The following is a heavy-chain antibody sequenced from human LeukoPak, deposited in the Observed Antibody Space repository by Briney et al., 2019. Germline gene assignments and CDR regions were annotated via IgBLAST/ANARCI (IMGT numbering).Heavy chain of an antibody. D-gene: IGHD6-19*01. CDR2: INPTSGGT. J-gene: IGHJ4*02. Sequence: ASVRVSCKASGYTFTGYYIHWVRQAPGQGLEWMGWINPTSGGTKYAQKFQGRVTMTRDTSISTAYMELSRLRADDTAVFYCAREGSAWDNPFDYWGQGTLVTVPS. CDR3: AREGSAWDNPFDY. V-gene: IGHV1-2*02. CDR1: GYTFTGYY.